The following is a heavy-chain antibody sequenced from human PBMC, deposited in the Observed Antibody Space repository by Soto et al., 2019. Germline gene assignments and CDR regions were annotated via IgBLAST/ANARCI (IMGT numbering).Heavy chain of an antibody. CDR2: IIPDFAKT. J-gene: IGHJ5*02. V-gene: IGHV1-69*01. CDR3: AREGGGEYDSASYKPWWFDP. D-gene: IGHD2-21*01. CDR1: GYTFTTFG. Sequence: QVQLVQSGAEVKKPGSSVKVSCKASGYTFTTFGISWVRQAPGQGLEWLGGIIPDFAKTTYAQKFRGRIKLTADEATSTAYMKLSRLTSDDTAIYYCAREGGGEYDSASYKPWWFDPWGHGTLVTVSS.